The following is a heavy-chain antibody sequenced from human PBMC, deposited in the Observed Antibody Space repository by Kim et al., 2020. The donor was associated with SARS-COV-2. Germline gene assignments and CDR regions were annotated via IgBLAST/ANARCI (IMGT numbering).Heavy chain of an antibody. V-gene: IGHV1-8*01. Sequence: NTGYAQKFQGRVTMTRNTSISTDYMELSSLRSEDTAVYYCARGGATEGDYWGQGTLVTVSS. CDR2: NT. CDR3: ARGGATEGDY. J-gene: IGHJ4*02. D-gene: IGHD4-4*01.